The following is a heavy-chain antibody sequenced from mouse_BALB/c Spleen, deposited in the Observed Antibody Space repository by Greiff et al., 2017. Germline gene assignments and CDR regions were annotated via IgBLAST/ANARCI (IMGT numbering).Heavy chain of an antibody. CDR1: GYAFSSYW. V-gene: IGHV1-80*01. D-gene: IGHD3-1*01. CDR2: IYPGDGDT. CDR3: AREGGAKGFAY. Sequence: VQLQQSGAELVRPGSSVKISCKASGYAFSSYWMNWVKQRPGQGLEWIGQIYPGDGDTNYNGKFKGKATLTADKSSSTAYMQLSSLTSEDSAVYFCAREGGAKGFAYWGQGTLVTVSA. J-gene: IGHJ3*01.